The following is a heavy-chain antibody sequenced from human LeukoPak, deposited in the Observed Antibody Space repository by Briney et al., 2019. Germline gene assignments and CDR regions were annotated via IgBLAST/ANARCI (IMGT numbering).Heavy chain of an antibody. D-gene: IGHD5-18*01. CDR2: ISTSSNTI. CDR1: GFTFSNYA. J-gene: IGHJ4*02. V-gene: IGHV3-48*04. Sequence: GGSLRLSCAASGFTFSNYAMSWVRQAPGKGLEWVSYISTSSNTIYYADSVKGRFTISRDNAKNSLYLQMNSLRAEDTAVYYCERELIEWVGYSYGQSDYWGQGTLVTVSS. CDR3: ERELIEWVGYSYGQSDY.